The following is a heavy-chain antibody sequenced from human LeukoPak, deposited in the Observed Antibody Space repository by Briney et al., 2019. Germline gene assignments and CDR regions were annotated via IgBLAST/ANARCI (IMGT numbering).Heavy chain of an antibody. D-gene: IGHD3-22*01. CDR2: ISGSGGST. V-gene: IGHV3-23*01. J-gene: IGHJ6*03. CDR1: GFTFSSYA. Sequence: GGSLRPSCAASGFTFSSYAMSWVRQAPGKGLDWVSAISGSGGSTYYADSVKGRFTISRDNSKNTLYLQMNSLRAEDTAVYYCAKSGHYYDSSGYPLAYMDVWGKGTTVTVSS. CDR3: AKSGHYYDSSGYPLAYMDV.